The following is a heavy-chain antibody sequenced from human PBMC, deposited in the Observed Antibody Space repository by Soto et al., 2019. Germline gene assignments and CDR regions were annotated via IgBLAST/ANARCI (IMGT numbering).Heavy chain of an antibody. Sequence: AVKVSCKVSGYTLTELSMHWVRQAPGKGLEWMGGFDPEDGETIYAQKFQGRVTMTEDTSTDTAYMELSSLRSEDTAVYYCATVTHGQLETYYFDYWGQGTLVTVSS. V-gene: IGHV1-24*01. CDR3: ATVTHGQLETYYFDY. D-gene: IGHD6-13*01. CDR2: FDPEDGET. CDR1: GYTLTELS. J-gene: IGHJ4*02.